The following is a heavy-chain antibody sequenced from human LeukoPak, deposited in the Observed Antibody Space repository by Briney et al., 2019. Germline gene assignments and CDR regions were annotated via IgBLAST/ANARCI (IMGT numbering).Heavy chain of an antibody. CDR1: GFTFSTYN. CDR3: AKDHLPGIVVADRGY. J-gene: IGHJ4*02. D-gene: IGHD6-19*01. Sequence: PGGSLRLSCAASGFTFSTYNMNWVRQAPGKGLEWVSSISGSSSYIYYADSVKGRFSISRDNAKNSLYLQMNSLRAEDTAVYYCAKDHLPGIVVADRGYWGQGTLVTVSS. CDR2: ISGSSSYI. V-gene: IGHV3-21*04.